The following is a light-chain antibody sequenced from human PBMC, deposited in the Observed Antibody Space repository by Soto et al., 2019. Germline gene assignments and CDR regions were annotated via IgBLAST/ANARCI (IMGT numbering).Light chain of an antibody. V-gene: IGLV1-40*01. CDR3: QSYDSSLSGVV. CDR2: GNS. J-gene: IGLJ2*01. CDR1: SPNIGAGYD. Sequence: QSVLTQPPSVSGAPGPRVTISCTGSSPNIGAGYDVHWYQQLPGTAPKLLIYGNSTRPSGIPDGFSGSKSGTSASLAITGLQAEDEADYYCQSYDSSLSGVVFGGGTKLPVL.